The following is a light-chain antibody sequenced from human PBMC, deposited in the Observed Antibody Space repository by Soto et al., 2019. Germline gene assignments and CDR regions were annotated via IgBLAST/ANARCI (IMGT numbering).Light chain of an antibody. CDR3: QQYHNWWT. CDR2: GAS. J-gene: IGKJ1*01. V-gene: IGKV3-15*01. CDR1: QNIGSN. Sequence: EIVITPCPATLSVSPGERFPLSCMASQNIGSNLAWYQQKFGQAPRLLIYGASTRVTGIPARISGSGSGTEFTLTITSLKSEDFGVYHCQQYHNWWTVGQGTKVEIK.